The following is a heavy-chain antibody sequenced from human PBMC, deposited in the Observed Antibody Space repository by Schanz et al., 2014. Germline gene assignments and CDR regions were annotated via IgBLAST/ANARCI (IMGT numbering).Heavy chain of an antibody. Sequence: QVQLVQSGAEMKKPGASVKVSCKASGYTFTGYYMHWVRQAPGQGLEWMGWISAYNGNTNYAQKLQGRVTMTTDTSTSTAYMELRSLRSDDTAEYYCARGGYSSGWYDRDIAHFDYWGQGTLVTVSS. D-gene: IGHD6-19*01. V-gene: IGHV1-18*04. CDR1: GYTFTGYY. J-gene: IGHJ4*02. CDR2: ISAYNGNT. CDR3: ARGGYSSGWYDRDIAHFDY.